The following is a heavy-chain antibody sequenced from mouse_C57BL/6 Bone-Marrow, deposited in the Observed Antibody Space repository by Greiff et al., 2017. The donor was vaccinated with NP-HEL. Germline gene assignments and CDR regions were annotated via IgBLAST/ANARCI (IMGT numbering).Heavy chain of an antibody. Sequence: VQLQQPGAELVKPGASVKLSCKASGYTFTSYWMHWVKQRPGQGLEWIGMIHPNSGSTNYNEKFKSKATLTVDKSSSTAYMQLSSLTSEDSAVYYCARWGYGSPYWYFDVWGTGTTVTVSS. CDR1: GYTFTSYW. CDR2: IHPNSGST. CDR3: ARWGYGSPYWYFDV. V-gene: IGHV1-64*01. J-gene: IGHJ1*03. D-gene: IGHD1-1*01.